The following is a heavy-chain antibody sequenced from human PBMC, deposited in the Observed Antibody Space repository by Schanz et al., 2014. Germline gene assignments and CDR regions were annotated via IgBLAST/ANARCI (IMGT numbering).Heavy chain of an antibody. J-gene: IGHJ6*02. CDR1: GFTFSIYG. Sequence: EVQLLESGGGLVQPGGSLRLSCAASGFTFSIYGMSWVHQAPGKGLEWVSRMIGSGSSVFYADSEKGRFTISRDNLKNTDDLQMNTQRTEDTAVYYGTKEFNRRGGQTNFYYYYGMDVWGQGTTVTVSS. CDR3: TKEFNRRGGQTNFYYYYGMDV. D-gene: IGHD5-12*01. CDR2: MIGSGSSV. V-gene: IGHV3-23*01.